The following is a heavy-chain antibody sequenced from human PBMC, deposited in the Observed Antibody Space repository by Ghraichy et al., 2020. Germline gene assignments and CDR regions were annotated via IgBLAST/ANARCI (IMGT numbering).Heavy chain of an antibody. J-gene: IGHJ5*02. CDR2: ISSNSSNI. V-gene: IGHV3-21*01. Sequence: GGSLRLSCAASGFTFSSYYMNWVRQAPGKGLEWVSSISSNSSNISYADSLKGRFTISRDNAKNTLYLQMNSLRAEDTAVYYCVRGDYTVNYDGLNWFDTWGQGTLVTVS. CDR3: VRGDYTVNYDGLNWFDT. D-gene: IGHD1-7*01. CDR1: GFTFSSYY.